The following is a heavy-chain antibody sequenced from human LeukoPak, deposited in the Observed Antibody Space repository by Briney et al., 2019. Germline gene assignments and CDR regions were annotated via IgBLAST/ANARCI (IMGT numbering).Heavy chain of an antibody. J-gene: IGHJ5*02. CDR1: GGSFSGYY. CDR2: INHSGST. Sequence: SETLSLTCAVYGGSFSGYYWSWIRQPPGKGLEWIGEINHSGSTNYNPSLKSRVTISVDTSKNQFSLKLSSVTAADTAVYYCARDLLPFSYGGNSDWFDPWGQGTLVTVSS. D-gene: IGHD4-23*01. V-gene: IGHV4-34*01. CDR3: ARDLLPFSYGGNSDWFDP.